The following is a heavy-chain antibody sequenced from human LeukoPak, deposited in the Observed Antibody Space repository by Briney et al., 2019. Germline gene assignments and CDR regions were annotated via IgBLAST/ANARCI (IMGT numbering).Heavy chain of an antibody. Sequence: PSETLSLTCTVSGGSISSSSDYWGWVRQPPGKGLEWIGSMYYSGNTYYNPSLKSRVTISVDTSKNQFSLKLSSVTAADTAVYYCASVVRITGTNWFDPWGQGTLVTVSS. CDR3: ASVVRITGTNWFDP. CDR1: GGSISSSSDY. J-gene: IGHJ5*02. D-gene: IGHD1-7*01. CDR2: MYYSGNT. V-gene: IGHV4-39*07.